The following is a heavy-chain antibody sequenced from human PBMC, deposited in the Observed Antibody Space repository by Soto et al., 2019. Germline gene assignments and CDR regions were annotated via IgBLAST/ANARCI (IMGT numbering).Heavy chain of an antibody. CDR3: ARGYGRWLPNDY. V-gene: IGHV4-34*01. CDR1: GGSFSGYY. D-gene: IGHD5-12*01. J-gene: IGHJ4*02. Sequence: SETLSLTCAVYGGSFSGYYWSWIRQPPGKGLEWIGEINHSGSTNYNPSLKSRVTISVDTSKNQFSLKLSSVTAADTAVYYCARGYGRWLPNDYWGQGTLVTVSS. CDR2: INHSGST.